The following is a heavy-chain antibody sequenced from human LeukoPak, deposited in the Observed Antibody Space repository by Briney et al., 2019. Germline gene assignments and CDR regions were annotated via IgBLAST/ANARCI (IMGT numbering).Heavy chain of an antibody. Sequence: GGSLRLSCAASGFTFTTYSMNWVCQAPGQGLEWLSHISSGTIAYVDSVKGRFTISRDIGKNSLYLQMNNLRVEDTAVYYCARDFGYSFDYWGQGTLVTVSS. CDR3: ARDFGYSFDY. CDR1: GFTFTTYS. CDR2: ISSGTI. V-gene: IGHV3-48*01. J-gene: IGHJ4*02. D-gene: IGHD1-26*01.